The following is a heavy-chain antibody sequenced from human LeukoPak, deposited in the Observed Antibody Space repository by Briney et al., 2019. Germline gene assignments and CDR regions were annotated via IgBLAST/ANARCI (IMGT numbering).Heavy chain of an antibody. D-gene: IGHD2-15*01. CDR2: ISAYNGNT. Sequence: ASVKVSCKASGYTFTSYGISWVRQAPGQGLEWMGWISAYNGNTNYAQKLQGRVTMTTDTSTSTAYMELSSLRSEDTAVYYCARDPELGYCSGGSCYSPECFDYWGQGTLVTVSS. J-gene: IGHJ4*02. V-gene: IGHV1-18*01. CDR3: ARDPELGYCSGGSCYSPECFDY. CDR1: GYTFTSYG.